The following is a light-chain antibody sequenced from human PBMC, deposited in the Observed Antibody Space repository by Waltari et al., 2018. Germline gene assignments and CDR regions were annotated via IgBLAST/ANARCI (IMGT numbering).Light chain of an antibody. CDR1: QSVGRF. V-gene: IGKV1-39*01. Sequence: EIKMTQSPSSPSASVGDKVTITCRASQSVGRFLNWYQQRPGEAPKLLIYKTSNLQGGVPSRFSGSGSGTDFTLTIDSLQPEDFASYYCQQSDGIPFTFGPGT. CDR2: KTS. J-gene: IGKJ2*01. CDR3: QQSDGIPFT.